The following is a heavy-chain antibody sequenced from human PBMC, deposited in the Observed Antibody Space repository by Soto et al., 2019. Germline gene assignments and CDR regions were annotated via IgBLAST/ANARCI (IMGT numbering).Heavy chain of an antibody. CDR1: GYTFSSYG. V-gene: IGHV1-18*01. D-gene: IGHD3-10*01. J-gene: IGHJ6*02. CDR2: ISNYNGNT. CDR3: AREGYYSGSGTYSPPRFYGMDV. Sequence: QAQLVQSVVEVKKAGASVKVSCKASGYTFSSYGISWAREAPGQGLEWMGWISNYNGNTQYAQKFQGRVFMTTDTATRTAYMELRGLRSDETAVYFCAREGYYSGSGTYSPPRFYGMDVWGQGTTVTVSS.